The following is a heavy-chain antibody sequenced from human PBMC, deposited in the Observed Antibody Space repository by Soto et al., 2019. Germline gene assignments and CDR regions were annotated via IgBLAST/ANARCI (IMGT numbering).Heavy chain of an antibody. CDR3: ARDLDDAFDI. D-gene: IGHD3-3*01. CDR1: GGSISSYY. Sequence: SETLSLTXTVSGGSISSYYWSCIRQPPGKGLEWIGYIYYSGSTNYNPSLKSRVTISVDTSKNQFSLKLSSVTAADTAVYYCARDLDDAFDIWGQGTMVTVSS. J-gene: IGHJ3*02. V-gene: IGHV4-59*01. CDR2: IYYSGST.